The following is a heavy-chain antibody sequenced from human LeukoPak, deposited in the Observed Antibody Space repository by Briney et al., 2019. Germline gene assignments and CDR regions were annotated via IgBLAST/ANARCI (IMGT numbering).Heavy chain of an antibody. Sequence: SETLSLTCIVSSDSISNYFWSWIRQPPGKGLEWIGYIYFNGSIYHSGSTAYNPSLRGRVTISLDSSKKHFSLHLTSVTAADTAIYYCARISAVDYFFDFWGLGTLVTVSS. V-gene: IGHV4-59*01. CDR1: SDSISNYF. J-gene: IGHJ4*02. D-gene: IGHD5-18*01. CDR3: ARISAVDYFFDF. CDR2: IYFNGSIYHSGST.